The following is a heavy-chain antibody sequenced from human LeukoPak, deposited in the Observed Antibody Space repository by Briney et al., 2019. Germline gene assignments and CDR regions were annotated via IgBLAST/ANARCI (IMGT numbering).Heavy chain of an antibody. CDR2: INHSGST. CDR1: GGSFSGYY. J-gene: IGHJ4*02. Sequence: SETLSLTCAVYGGSFSGYYWSWIRRPPGKGLEWIGEINHSGSTNYNPSLKSRVTISVDTSKNQFSLKLSSVTAADTAVYYCASLRSDIVVVPAASFNWGQGTLVTVSS. CDR3: ASLRSDIVVVPAASFN. V-gene: IGHV4-34*01. D-gene: IGHD2-2*01.